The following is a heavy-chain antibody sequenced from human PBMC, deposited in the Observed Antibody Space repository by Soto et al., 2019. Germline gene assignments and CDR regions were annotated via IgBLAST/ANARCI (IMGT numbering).Heavy chain of an antibody. J-gene: IGHJ6*03. CDR1: GYTFTSYD. D-gene: IGHD5-12*01. CDR2: MNPNSGNT. CDR3: AILATTAGFDYYYYYMDV. V-gene: IGHV1-8*01. Sequence: ASVKVSCKASGYTFTSYDINWVRQATGQGLEWMGWMNPNSGNTGYAQKFQGRVTMTRNTSISTAYMELSSLRSEDTAVYYCAILATTAGFDYYYYYMDVWGKGTTVTVSS.